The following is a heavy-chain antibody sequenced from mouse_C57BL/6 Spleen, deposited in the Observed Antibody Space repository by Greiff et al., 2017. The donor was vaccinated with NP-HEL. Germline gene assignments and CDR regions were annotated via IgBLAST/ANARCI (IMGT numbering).Heavy chain of an antibody. Sequence: EVQLQQSGAELVKPGASVKLSCTASGFNIKDYYMHWVKQRTEQGLEWIGRIDPEDGETKYAPEFQGKATITADTSSNTAYLQLRSLTSEDTAVYYCARTDHYGSSYWYFDVWGTGTTVTVSS. CDR3: ARTDHYGSSYWYFDV. V-gene: IGHV14-2*01. D-gene: IGHD1-1*01. CDR1: GFNIKDYY. CDR2: IDPEDGET. J-gene: IGHJ1*03.